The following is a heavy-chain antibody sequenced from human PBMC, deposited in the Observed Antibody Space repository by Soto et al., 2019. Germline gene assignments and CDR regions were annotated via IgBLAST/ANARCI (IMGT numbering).Heavy chain of an antibody. D-gene: IGHD3-3*01. V-gene: IGHV4-61*01. CDR1: GGSVSSGSYY. J-gene: IGHJ4*02. CDR3: AREGATYYDFWSGYYKEGYYFDY. Sequence: PSETLSLTCPVSGGSVSSGSYYWSWIRQPPGKGLEWIGYIYYSGSTNYNPSLKSRVTISVDTSKNQFSLKLSSVTAADTAVYYCAREGATYYDFWSGYYKEGYYFDYWGQGTLVTVSS. CDR2: IYYSGST.